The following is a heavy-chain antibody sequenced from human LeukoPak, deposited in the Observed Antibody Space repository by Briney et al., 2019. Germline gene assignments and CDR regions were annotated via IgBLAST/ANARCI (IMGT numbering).Heavy chain of an antibody. Sequence: GGSLRLSCEAAGFIFRNYWMGWVRQAPGKGLEWVANINEDGSEKYYVDSVKGRFTISGDNAKNSLYLQMDILRAEDTAVFYCLSGPGHWGQGTLVTVSS. CDR1: GFIFRNYW. J-gene: IGHJ4*02. CDR3: LSGPGH. V-gene: IGHV3-7*01. CDR2: INEDGSEK.